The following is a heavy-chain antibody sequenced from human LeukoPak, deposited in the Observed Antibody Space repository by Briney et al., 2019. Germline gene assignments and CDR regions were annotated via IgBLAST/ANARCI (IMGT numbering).Heavy chain of an antibody. CDR1: GFTFYSYG. CDR2: ISYNGRNN. CDR3: AKDNRGYFDF. V-gene: IGHV3-30*18. J-gene: IGHJ4*02. D-gene: IGHD3-16*01. Sequence: GGSLRLSCAASGFTFYSYGMHWVRQAPGKGLEWVALISYNGRNNYYADSVKGRFTISRDNSKNTLYLQVSSLRTEDTAVYFCAKDNRGYFDFWGQGTLVTVST.